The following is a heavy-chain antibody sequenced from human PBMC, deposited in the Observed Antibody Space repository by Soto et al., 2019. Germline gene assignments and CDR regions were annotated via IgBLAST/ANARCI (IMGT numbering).Heavy chain of an antibody. Sequence: EVQLVESGGGLVQPGGSLRLSCAASGFTFSNYWMHWVRQAPGKGLVWVSHINTDGSTTIYADSVKGRFTISRDNTKNTLYLQMNSLKTEDTAVYYCGRGYGSNDVYWGQGTLVTVSS. CDR1: GFTFSNYW. V-gene: IGHV3-74*01. D-gene: IGHD1-1*01. CDR2: INTDGSTT. J-gene: IGHJ4*02. CDR3: GRGYGSNDVY.